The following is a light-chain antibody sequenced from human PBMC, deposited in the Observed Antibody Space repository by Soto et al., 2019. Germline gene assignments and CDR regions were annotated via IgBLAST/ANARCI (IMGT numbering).Light chain of an antibody. CDR1: QSIGDY. Sequence: DIQMTQSPPSLSASVGDRVTITCRASQSIGDYLNWYQYKPGKAPNLLIYAASTVHGGVPSRFSGSGSGTDFTLTISSLQPEDFATYYCQHTYSIPPPFGQGTRLDIK. J-gene: IGKJ5*01. V-gene: IGKV1-39*01. CDR2: AAS. CDR3: QHTYSIPPP.